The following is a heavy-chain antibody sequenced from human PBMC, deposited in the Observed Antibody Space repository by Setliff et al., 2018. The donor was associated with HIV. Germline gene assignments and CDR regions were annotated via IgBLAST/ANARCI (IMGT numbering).Heavy chain of an antibody. V-gene: IGHV4-39*01. CDR2: IFYPESK. D-gene: IGHD6-6*01. J-gene: IGHJ3*01. Sequence: SETLSLTCSVSGASISSRGFYWGWVRQSPEKGLGWIATIFYPESKYYTPSLESRATISLDASANQFSLRLTSVTAADSGLYYCARHRPEITIEGFDVWGRGTAVTVSS. CDR3: ARHRPEITIEGFDV. CDR1: GASISSRGFY.